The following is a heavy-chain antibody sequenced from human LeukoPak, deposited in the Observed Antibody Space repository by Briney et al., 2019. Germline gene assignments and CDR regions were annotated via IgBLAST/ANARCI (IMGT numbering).Heavy chain of an antibody. D-gene: IGHD1-26*01. V-gene: IGHV4-59*08. J-gene: IGHJ4*02. Sequence: SETLSLTCTVSGGSISSYYWSWMRQPPGKGLEWIGYIYYSGSTNYNPSLKSRVTISVDTSKNQFALKLSSVTAADTAVYYCASRDSGSYYPYYFDYWGQGTLVTVSS. CDR2: IYYSGST. CDR1: GGSISSYY. CDR3: ASRDSGSYYPYYFDY.